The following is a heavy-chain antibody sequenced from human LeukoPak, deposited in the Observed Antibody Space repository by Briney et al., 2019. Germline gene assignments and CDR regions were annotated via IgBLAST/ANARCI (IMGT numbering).Heavy chain of an antibody. Sequence: VSVKVSCKTSGYTFTGYFIHWVRQAPGQGLEWMGWINPDSGGTNFAQKFQGRVTVSRDTSISTAYMELSRLRSDDTAVYYCAKESRGWYFDYWGQGTLVTVSS. CDR1: GYTFTGYF. J-gene: IGHJ4*02. V-gene: IGHV1-2*02. D-gene: IGHD6-19*01. CDR3: AKESRGWYFDY. CDR2: INPDSGGT.